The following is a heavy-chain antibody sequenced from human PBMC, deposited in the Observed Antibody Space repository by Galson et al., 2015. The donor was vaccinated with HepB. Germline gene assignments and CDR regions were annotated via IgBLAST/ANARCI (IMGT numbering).Heavy chain of an antibody. CDR3: ARSYSSSWSYTYWYFDL. CDR1: GGSISSGGYA. D-gene: IGHD6-13*01. Sequence: TLSLTCAVSGGSISSGGYAWSWIRQPPGKGLEWIGFIYHSGSTYYNPSLKSRVTISVDRSKNRFSLKLSSVTAADTAVYYCARSYSSSWSYTYWYFDLWGRGTLVTVSS. CDR2: IYHSGST. V-gene: IGHV4-30-2*01. J-gene: IGHJ2*01.